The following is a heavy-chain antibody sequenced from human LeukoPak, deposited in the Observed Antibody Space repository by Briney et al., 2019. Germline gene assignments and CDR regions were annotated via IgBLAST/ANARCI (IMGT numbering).Heavy chain of an antibody. CDR2: MNPNSGNT. D-gene: IGHD2-2*01. J-gene: IGHJ5*02. Sequence: GASVKVSCKASGYTFTSYDINWVRQATGQGLEWMGWMNPNSGNTGYAQKFQGRVTMTRNTSISTAYMELSSLRSEDTAVYYCARGGYCSSTSCSFHNWFDPWGREPWSPSPQ. CDR1: GYTFTSYD. V-gene: IGHV1-8*01. CDR3: ARGGYCSSTSCSFHNWFDP.